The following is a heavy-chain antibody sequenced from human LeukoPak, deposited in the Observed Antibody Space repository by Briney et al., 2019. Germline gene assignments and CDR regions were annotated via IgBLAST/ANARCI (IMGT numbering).Heavy chain of an antibody. V-gene: IGHV3-30*02. J-gene: IGHJ4*02. CDR1: GITFSSFG. CDR2: IRFDVTNK. D-gene: IGHD6-19*01. Sequence: GGSLRLSCAASGITFSSFGMHWVRQAAGNGLEWVAFIRFDVTNKYYAESVKGRFTISRDNSKNTLYLQMNSLRAEDTAVYYCTKDYSSGGYYFDYWGQGTLVTVSS. CDR3: TKDYSSGGYYFDY.